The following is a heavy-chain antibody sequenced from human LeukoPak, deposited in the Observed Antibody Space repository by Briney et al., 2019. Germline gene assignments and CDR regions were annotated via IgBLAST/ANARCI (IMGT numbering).Heavy chain of an antibody. V-gene: IGHV3-7*01. J-gene: IGHJ4*02. CDR3: ARDLYRIVVVPHYFDY. D-gene: IGHD3-22*01. Sequence: GGSLRLSCAASGFTFSSYWMSWVRQAPGKGLEWVANIKKDGSVKYYVDSVKGRFTISRDNAKNSLYLQMNSLRAEDTAVYYCARDLYRIVVVPHYFDYWGQGTLVTVSS. CDR2: IKKDGSVK. CDR1: GFTFSSYW.